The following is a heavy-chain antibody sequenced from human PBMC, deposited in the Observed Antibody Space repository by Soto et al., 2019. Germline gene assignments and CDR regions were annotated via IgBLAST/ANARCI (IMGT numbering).Heavy chain of an antibody. CDR1: GSTFSRYA. D-gene: IGHD5-18*01. CDR2: IIPIFGTA. J-gene: IGHJ4*02. V-gene: IGHV1-69*13. CDR3: GSERGYSYGQTDY. Sequence: SVKVSCKASGSTFSRYAISLVRQAPGQGLEWMGGIIPIFGTANYAQKFQGRVTITADESTSTAYMELSSLRSEDTAVYYCGSERGYSYGQTDYWGQGTLVTVS.